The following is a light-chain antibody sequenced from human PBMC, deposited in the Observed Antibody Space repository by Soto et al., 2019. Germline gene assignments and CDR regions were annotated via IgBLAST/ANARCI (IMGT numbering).Light chain of an antibody. J-gene: IGLJ2*01. Sequence: QSVLTQPPSVSAAPGQKVTISCSGSSSNIGNNNVSWYQQLPGTAPKLLIYDNNKLPSGIPDRFSGSKSGTSATLGITGLQTGDEADYYCGTWDSSLSALVFGGGTKLTVL. CDR2: DNN. CDR1: SSNIGNNN. V-gene: IGLV1-51*01. CDR3: GTWDSSLSALV.